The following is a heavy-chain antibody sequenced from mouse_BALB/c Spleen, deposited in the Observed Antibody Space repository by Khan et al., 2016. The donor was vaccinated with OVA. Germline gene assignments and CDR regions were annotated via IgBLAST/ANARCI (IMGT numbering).Heavy chain of an antibody. J-gene: IGHJ3*01. Sequence: EVELVESGGDLVKPGGSLKLSCAASGFTFSTYVMSWVRQTPDKRPEWVATFSSGGDYIYYPDSVKGRFTISRDDAKNTLNLQMSSLRSEDTAMYYCARHNYGLFAYWGQGTLVTVSA. CDR3: ARHNYGLFAY. D-gene: IGHD1-1*01. CDR2: FSSGGDYI. CDR1: GFTFSTYV. V-gene: IGHV5-6*01.